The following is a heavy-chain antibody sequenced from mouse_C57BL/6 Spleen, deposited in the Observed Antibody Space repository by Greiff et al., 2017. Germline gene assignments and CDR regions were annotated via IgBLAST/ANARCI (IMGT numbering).Heavy chain of an antibody. Sequence: VKLVESGAELVKPGASVKVSCKASGYTFTSYWMHWVKQRPGQGLEWIGRIHPSDSDTNYNQKFKGKATLTVDKSSSTAYMQLSSLTSEDSAVYYCAITDSSGYGYYAMDYWGQGTSVTVSS. CDR1: GYTFTSYW. V-gene: IGHV1-74*01. J-gene: IGHJ4*01. CDR2: IHPSDSDT. CDR3: AITDSSGYGYYAMDY. D-gene: IGHD3-2*02.